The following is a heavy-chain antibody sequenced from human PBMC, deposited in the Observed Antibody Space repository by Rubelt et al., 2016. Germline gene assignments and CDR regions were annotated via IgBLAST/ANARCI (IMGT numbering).Heavy chain of an antibody. CDR2: ISYDGSNK. J-gene: IGHJ4*02. V-gene: IGHV3-30*19. CDR3: ARGEQLVLPFDY. Sequence: VQLLESGGGLVQPGGSLRLSCAASGFAFSNYAMAWVRQAPGKGLEWVAVISYDGSNKYYADSVKGRFTISRDNSKNTLYLQMNSLRAEDTAVYYCARGEQLVLPFDYWGQGTLVTVSS. D-gene: IGHD6-6*01. CDR1: GFAFSNYA.